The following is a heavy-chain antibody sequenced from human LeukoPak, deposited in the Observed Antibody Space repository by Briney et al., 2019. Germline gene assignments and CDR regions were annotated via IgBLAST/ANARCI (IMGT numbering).Heavy chain of an antibody. V-gene: IGHV4-59*01. CDR2: IYYSGST. J-gene: IGHJ3*01. CDR1: GGSISSYY. Sequence: PSETLSLTCTVSGGSISSYYWSWVRQPPGKGLEWIGYIYYSGSTNYNPSLKSRVSMSVDTSKNQFSLNLTSVTAADTAVYFCARGLDYYGSESVWGQGTMVTVSS. CDR3: ARGLDYYGSESV. D-gene: IGHD3-10*01.